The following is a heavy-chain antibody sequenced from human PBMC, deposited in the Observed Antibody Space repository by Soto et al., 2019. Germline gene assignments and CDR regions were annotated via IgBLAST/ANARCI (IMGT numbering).Heavy chain of an antibody. CDR1: GGSISSYY. J-gene: IGHJ4*02. D-gene: IGHD7-27*01. CDR2: IYYSGST. Sequence: SETLSLTCTVSGGSISSYYWSWIRQPPGKGLEWIGYIYYSGSTNYNPSLKSRVTISVDTSKNQFSLKLSSVTAADTAVYYCESTELGIGYYFDYWGQGTLVTVSS. V-gene: IGHV4-59*01. CDR3: ESTELGIGYYFDY.